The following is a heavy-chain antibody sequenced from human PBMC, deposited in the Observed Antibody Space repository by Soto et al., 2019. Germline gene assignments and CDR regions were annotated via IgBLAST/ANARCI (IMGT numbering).Heavy chain of an antibody. Sequence: PSETLSLTCTVSNGSISSSDYYWGWIRQPPGKGLEWIATIYYSGSIYYNPSLKGRISISVDTSKNQFSLKLSSVSAADTAVYYCAGDSDYVRGVDVWGQGTTVTVSS. D-gene: IGHD4-17*01. V-gene: IGHV4-39*07. J-gene: IGHJ6*02. CDR1: NGSISSSDYY. CDR3: AGDSDYVRGVDV. CDR2: IYYSGSI.